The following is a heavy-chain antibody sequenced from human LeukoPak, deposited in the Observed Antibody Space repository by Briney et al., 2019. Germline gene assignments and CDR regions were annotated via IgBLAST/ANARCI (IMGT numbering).Heavy chain of an antibody. V-gene: IGHV3-23*01. D-gene: IGHD6-19*01. CDR3: AKGRGWYRSFDY. CDR2: IGGSGGST. Sequence: GGSLRLSCAASGFTFSSYAMSWVRQAPGKGLEWVSAIGGSGGSTYYADSVKGRFTISRDNSKNTLYLQMNSLRAEDTAVYYCAKGRGWYRSFDYWGQGTLVTVSS. J-gene: IGHJ4*02. CDR1: GFTFSSYA.